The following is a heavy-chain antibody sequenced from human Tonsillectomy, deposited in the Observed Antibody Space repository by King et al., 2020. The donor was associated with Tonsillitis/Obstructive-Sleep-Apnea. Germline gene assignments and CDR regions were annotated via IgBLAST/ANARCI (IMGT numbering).Heavy chain of an antibody. V-gene: IGHV3-33*01. CDR2: IWFDGTNK. Sequence: VQLVESGGGVVQPGRSLRLSCAASGFTFSDYGMHWVRQAPGKGLEWVAVIWFDGTNKYYADSVKGRFTISRDNSKNTLYLQMNSLRAEDTAVYYCARDPHSSGYCLVYWGQGTLVTVSS. J-gene: IGHJ4*02. CDR3: ARDPHSSGYCLVY. CDR1: GFTFSDYG. D-gene: IGHD3-22*01.